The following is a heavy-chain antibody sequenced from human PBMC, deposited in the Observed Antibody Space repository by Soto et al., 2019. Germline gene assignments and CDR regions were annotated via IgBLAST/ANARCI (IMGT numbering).Heavy chain of an antibody. D-gene: IGHD3-10*02. J-gene: IGHJ3*02. CDR3: ARSDITMSRTGAIDI. Sequence: SVKVSCKASGGTFSSYAISWVRQAPGQGLEWMGGIIPIFGTANYAQKFQGRVTITADESTSTAYMELSSLRSEDTAVYYCARSDITMSRTGAIDIWGQGTMVTVSS. CDR1: GGTFSSYA. V-gene: IGHV1-69*13. CDR2: IIPIFGTA.